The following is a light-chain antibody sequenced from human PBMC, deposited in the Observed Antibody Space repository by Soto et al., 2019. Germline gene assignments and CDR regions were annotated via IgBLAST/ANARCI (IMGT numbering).Light chain of an antibody. Sequence: EIVMTHSPATLSVSPGERATLSCRASQSISSNLAWYQQKPGQAPRFLIYGASARATGIPARFSGRGSGTESTLTISSLQADDYATFYCQQYHTDWTFGQGTKVDIK. CDR2: GAS. V-gene: IGKV3-15*01. CDR3: QQYHTDWT. CDR1: QSISSN. J-gene: IGKJ1*01.